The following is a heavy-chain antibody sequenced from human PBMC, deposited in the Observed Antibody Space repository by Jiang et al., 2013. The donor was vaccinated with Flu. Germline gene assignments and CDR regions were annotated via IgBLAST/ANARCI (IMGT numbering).Heavy chain of an antibody. V-gene: IGHV6-1*01. D-gene: IGHD3-22*01. CDR1: GVSVSSNRAA. J-gene: IGHJ4*02. Sequence: QTLSLTCAISGVSVSSNRAAWNWIRQSPSGGLEWLGRTYYKSKWYNDYAVSVKSRIAINPDTSKNQFSLQLDSVTPEDTAVYFCVHTYYYASSVSYYYFDGWGQGTLVTVSS. CDR3: VHTYYYASSVSYYYFDG. CDR2: TYYKSKWYN.